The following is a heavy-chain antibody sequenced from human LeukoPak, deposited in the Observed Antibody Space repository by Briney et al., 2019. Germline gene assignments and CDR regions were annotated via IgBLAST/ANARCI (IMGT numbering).Heavy chain of an antibody. V-gene: IGHV4-59*02. J-gene: IGHJ4*02. CDR2: IYYTGST. D-gene: IGHD3-3*01. Sequence: SETLSLTCTVSGGSVSDYYWSWIRQSPGKGLEWIGYIYYTGSTSYNPSLRSRVTMSADTSKNQFSLKLSSVTAADTAVYYCARRHTIPYYFDYWGQGTLVTVSS. CDR3: ARRHTIPYYFDY. CDR1: GGSVSDYY.